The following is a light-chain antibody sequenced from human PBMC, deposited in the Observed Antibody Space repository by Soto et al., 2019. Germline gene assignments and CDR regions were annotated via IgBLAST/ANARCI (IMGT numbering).Light chain of an antibody. J-gene: IGKJ2*01. V-gene: IGKV2-28*01. CDR3: MQALQAPYT. CDR1: QSLLYSNGYNY. Sequence: DIVMTQSPLSLPVTPGEPASISCRSSQSLLYSNGYNYLDWYLQKPGQSPQLLIYLGSNRASGVPDRFSGSESGTDFTLKISRVEAEDVGVYYCMQALQAPYTFGQGTKLEIK. CDR2: LGS.